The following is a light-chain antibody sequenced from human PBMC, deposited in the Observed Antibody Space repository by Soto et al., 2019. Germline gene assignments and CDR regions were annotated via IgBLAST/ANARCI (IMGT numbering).Light chain of an antibody. V-gene: IGKV1-5*03. CDR3: QYWDDYSWT. Sequence: DIQMTQSPSTLSASVGDRVTITCRASQSITDWLAWYQQKPGKAPKFLIYKASNLEGGVPSRFSGSRSGPGFTLTICSVQPDDFAAYYCQYWDDYSWTFGQGTKVEIK. J-gene: IGKJ1*01. CDR1: QSITDW. CDR2: KAS.